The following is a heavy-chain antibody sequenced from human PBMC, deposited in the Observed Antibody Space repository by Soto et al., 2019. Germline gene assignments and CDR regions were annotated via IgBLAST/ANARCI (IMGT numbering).Heavy chain of an antibody. Sequence: PGESLKIYCKGSGYSFTSYWIGWVRQMPGKGLEWMGIIYPGDSDTRYSPSFQGQVAISADKSISTAYLQWSSLKASDTAMYYCARRGGYSYGSGWARGMDVWGQGTTVTVSS. J-gene: IGHJ6*02. D-gene: IGHD5-18*01. CDR2: IYPGDSDT. V-gene: IGHV5-51*01. CDR1: GYSFTSYW. CDR3: ARRGGYSYGSGWARGMDV.